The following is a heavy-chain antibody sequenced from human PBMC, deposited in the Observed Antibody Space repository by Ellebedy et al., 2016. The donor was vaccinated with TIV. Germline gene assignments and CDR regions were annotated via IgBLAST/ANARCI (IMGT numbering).Heavy chain of an antibody. CDR1: GGTFSSSG. CDR2: ISPRLGGS. Sequence: AASVKVSCKASGGTFSSSGVPWVRQAPGQGLEWMGGISPRLGGSSFAQKFQGRVTITADTSTSTAYMELSSLRSEDTAIYYCASHRSSYIDSSDFWGQGTMVTVSS. V-gene: IGHV1-69*10. D-gene: IGHD3-22*01. CDR3: ASHRSSYIDSSDF. J-gene: IGHJ3*01.